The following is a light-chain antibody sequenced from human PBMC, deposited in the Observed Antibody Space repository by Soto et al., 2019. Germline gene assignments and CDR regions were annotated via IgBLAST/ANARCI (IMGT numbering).Light chain of an antibody. CDR1: QTVTNNY. V-gene: IGKV3-20*01. J-gene: IGKJ3*01. CDR2: GAS. CDR3: QLYGTSPIFT. Sequence: EIVLTQSPGTLSLSPGERATLSCRASQTVTNNYLAWYQQKSGQSPRLLIYGASSRATGIPDRFSGSGSGTDFTLTIGRLEPEDFAVYYCQLYGTSPIFTFGPGTKVDV.